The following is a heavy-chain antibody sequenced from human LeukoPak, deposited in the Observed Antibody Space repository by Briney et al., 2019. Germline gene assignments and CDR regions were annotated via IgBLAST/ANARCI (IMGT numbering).Heavy chain of an antibody. D-gene: IGHD2-2*01. CDR1: GFTFSSYG. CDR3: AKDGGTRGYSGVCVDS. V-gene: IGHV3-30*18. Sequence: GGSLRLSCAASGFTFSSYGLHWVRQAPGKGLEWVAVISYDVNEKYYVDSVKGRFTISRDNSENTLYLQMNSLRAEDTAVYYFAKDGGTRGYSGVCVDSWGQGPLVTVS. CDR2: ISYDVNEK. J-gene: IGHJ4*02.